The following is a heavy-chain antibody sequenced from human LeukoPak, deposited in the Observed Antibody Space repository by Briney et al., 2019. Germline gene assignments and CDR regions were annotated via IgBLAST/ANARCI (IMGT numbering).Heavy chain of an antibody. D-gene: IGHD4-23*01. V-gene: IGHV3-7*04. J-gene: IGHJ4*02. CDR2: IKQDGSEK. CDR3: ARDDYGGNSGVDY. Sequence: GWSLRLSCAASGFTFSSYWMSWVRQAPGKGLEWVANIKQDGSEKYYVDSVKGRFTISRDNAKNSLYLQMNSLRAEDTAVYYCARDDYGGNSGVDYWGQGARVTVSS. CDR1: GFTFSSYW.